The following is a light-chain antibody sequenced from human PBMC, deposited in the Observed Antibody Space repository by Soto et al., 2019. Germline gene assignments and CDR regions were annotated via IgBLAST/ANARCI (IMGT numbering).Light chain of an antibody. CDR3: QTWGTGIRV. CDR1: SGHSSYA. V-gene: IGLV4-69*01. CDR2: VDSDGSH. J-gene: IGLJ2*01. Sequence: QAVVTQSPSASASLGASVTLTCTLSSGHSSYAIAWHQQQPEMGPRYLMKVDSDGSHSKGDGIPDRFSGSSSGAERYLTISSLQSEDESDYYCQTWGTGIRVFGGGTKLTVL.